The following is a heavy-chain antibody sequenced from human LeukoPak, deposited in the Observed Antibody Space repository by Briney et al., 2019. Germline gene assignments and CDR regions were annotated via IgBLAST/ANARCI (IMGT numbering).Heavy chain of an antibody. D-gene: IGHD5-18*01. J-gene: IGHJ4*02. CDR3: ARAGDDGYNYGHSNFDY. V-gene: IGHV4-39*07. Sequence: SETLSLTCTVSGGSISSSSYYWGWIRQPPGKGLEWIGSIYYSGSTYYNPSLKSRVTISVDTSKNQFSLKLSSVTAADTAVYYCARAGDDGYNYGHSNFDYWGQGTLVTVSS. CDR1: GGSISSSSYY. CDR2: IYYSGST.